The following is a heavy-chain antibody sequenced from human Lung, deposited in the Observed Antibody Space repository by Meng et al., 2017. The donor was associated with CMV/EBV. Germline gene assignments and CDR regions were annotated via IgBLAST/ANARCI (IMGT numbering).Heavy chain of an antibody. CDR3: AKDGYYDFWGGMDV. CDR1: GFTFDDHA. Sequence: SXXASGFTFDDHAMHWVRQRPGKGLEWVSLITWDGGNTYYADSVKGRFTISRDNSKNSLYLQMNSLRAEDTALYYCAKDGYYDFWGGMDVWGQGTTVXVSS. CDR2: ITWDGGNT. V-gene: IGHV3-43D*03. J-gene: IGHJ6*02. D-gene: IGHD3-3*01.